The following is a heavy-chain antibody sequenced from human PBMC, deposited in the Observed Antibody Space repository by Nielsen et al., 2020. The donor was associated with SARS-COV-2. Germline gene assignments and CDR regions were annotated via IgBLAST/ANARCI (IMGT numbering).Heavy chain of an antibody. CDR2: ISYDGSNK. CDR3: AKSPYSSSWRPWGGAYYFDY. J-gene: IGHJ4*02. Sequence: WIRQPPGKGLEWVAVISYDGSNKYYADSVKGRFTISRDNSKNTLYLQMNSLRAEDTAVYYCAKSPYSSSWRPWGGAYYFDYWGQGTLVTVSS. V-gene: IGHV3-30*18. D-gene: IGHD6-13*01.